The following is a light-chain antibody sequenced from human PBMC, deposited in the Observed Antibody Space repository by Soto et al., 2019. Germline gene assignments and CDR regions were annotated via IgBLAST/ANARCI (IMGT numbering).Light chain of an antibody. CDR1: SGHTTYA. V-gene: IGLV4-69*01. CDR2: IYSDGSH. Sequence: QPVLTQSPSASASLGASVKLTCTLSSGHTTYAIAWHQLQPEKGPRYVMQIYSDGSHFKGDGIPDRFSGSTSGAERYLTIARLQSEDEADYYCQTWGTGIRVFGGGTKVTVL. J-gene: IGLJ3*02. CDR3: QTWGTGIRV.